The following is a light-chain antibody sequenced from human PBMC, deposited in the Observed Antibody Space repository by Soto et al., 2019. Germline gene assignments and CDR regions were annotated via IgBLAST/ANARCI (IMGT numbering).Light chain of an antibody. J-gene: IGLJ1*01. CDR2: DVS. CDR3: SSYATGGSYV. V-gene: IGLV2-14*01. Sequence: QSVLTQPASVSGSPGQSIAISCTGTSSDVGGSNSVSWYQQHPGKAPKLLIYDVSNRPSGVSNRLSGSKSDNTASLTISGLQAEDEADYYCSSYATGGSYVFGTGTKVTVL. CDR1: SSDVGGSNS.